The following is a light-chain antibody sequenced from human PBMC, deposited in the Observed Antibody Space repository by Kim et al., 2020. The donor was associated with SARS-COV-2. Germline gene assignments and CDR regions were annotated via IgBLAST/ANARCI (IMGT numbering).Light chain of an antibody. CDR1: QSVSSSY. J-gene: IGKJ2*01. CDR2: GAS. Sequence: LSPGERATLACRASQSVSSSYLAWYQQKPGQAPRLLMYGASSRATGIPDRFSGSGSGTDFTLTISRLEPEDFAVYYCQHYGGSPRTFGQGTKLEI. V-gene: IGKV3-20*01. CDR3: QHYGGSPRT.